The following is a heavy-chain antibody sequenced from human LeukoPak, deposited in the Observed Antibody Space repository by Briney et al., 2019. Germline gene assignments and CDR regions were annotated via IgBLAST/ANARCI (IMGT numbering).Heavy chain of an antibody. D-gene: IGHD3-16*01. Sequence: GGSLRLSCAASGLSFSSFAMSWVRQGPARGLEWVSSIRGNSETFYADSVKGRFTLSSDSSRNMVYFQLNNLRVEDTAIYYCAKASWVSSTDAVRWGHGTLVTVSS. CDR2: IRGNSET. CDR1: GLSFSSFA. V-gene: IGHV3-23*01. J-gene: IGHJ4*01. CDR3: AKASWVSSTDAVR.